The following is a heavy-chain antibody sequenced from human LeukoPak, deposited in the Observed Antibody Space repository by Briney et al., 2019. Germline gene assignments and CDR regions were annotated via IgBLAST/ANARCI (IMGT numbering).Heavy chain of an antibody. J-gene: IGHJ4*02. CDR1: GGSISSYY. V-gene: IGHV4-4*07. D-gene: IGHD3-22*01. CDR2: IYTSGST. CDR3: VTSSGYYTYDY. Sequence: PSETLSLTCTVSGGSISSYYWSWIRQPAGKGLEWIGRIYTSGSTNYNPSLKSRVTMSVDTSKNQFSLKLGSVTAADTAVYYCVTSSGYYTYDYWGQGTLVTVSS.